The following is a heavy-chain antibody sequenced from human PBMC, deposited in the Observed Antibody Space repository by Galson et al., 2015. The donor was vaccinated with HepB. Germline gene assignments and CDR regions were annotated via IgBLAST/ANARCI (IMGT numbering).Heavy chain of an antibody. CDR2: IKAKTDDGTT. V-gene: IGHV3-15*01. Sequence: LRLSCAASGFSFTDAWMSWVRQAPGKGLEWVGRIKAKTDDGTTDYAAPVKDRFTISRDDSKNTVYLQMNSLKTEDTAVYYCSRDTTTVTTYYSQWGQGTLVTVVS. CDR3: SRDTTTVTTYYSQ. CDR1: GFSFTDAW. D-gene: IGHD4-17*01. J-gene: IGHJ4*02.